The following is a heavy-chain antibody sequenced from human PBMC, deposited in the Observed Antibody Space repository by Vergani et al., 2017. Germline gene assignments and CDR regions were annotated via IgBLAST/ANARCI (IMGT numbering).Heavy chain of an antibody. V-gene: IGHV4-39*02. Sequence: QMQLQESGPGLVKPSETLSLTCTVSGDSIISRSYYWGWIRQPPGKGLEWIGSIQNSGNGDSSSSLKSRVTISADTSKNHFSLSLTSVTAADTAVYYCASGKYYSDSTSHFRGRYFDVWGRGTLVTVPS. CDR2: IQNSGNG. D-gene: IGHD3-16*01. CDR1: GDSIISRSYY. J-gene: IGHJ2*01. CDR3: ASGKYYSDSTSHFRGRYFDV.